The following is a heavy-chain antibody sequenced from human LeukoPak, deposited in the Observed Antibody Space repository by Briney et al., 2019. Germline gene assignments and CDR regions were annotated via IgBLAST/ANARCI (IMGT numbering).Heavy chain of an antibody. J-gene: IGHJ3*02. CDR2: ISSSSSTI. Sequence: GGSLRLSCAASGFTFSSYSMNWVRQAPGKGLEWVSYISSSSSTIYYADSVKGRFTISRDNAKNSLYLQMNSLRAEDTAVYYCARLDTMIVVALDAFDICGQGKLVTVSS. CDR3: ARLDTMIVVALDAFDI. V-gene: IGHV3-48*01. CDR1: GFTFSSYS. D-gene: IGHD3-22*01.